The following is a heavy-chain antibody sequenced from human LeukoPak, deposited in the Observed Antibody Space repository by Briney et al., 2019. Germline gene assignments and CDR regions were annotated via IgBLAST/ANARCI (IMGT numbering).Heavy chain of an antibody. D-gene: IGHD1-26*01. CDR3: ASGRPLGFDY. V-gene: IGHV4-59*01. CDR2: IYYSGTT. Sequence: SETLSLTCTVSGDSISSYYWTWIRQPPEKGLEWIGYIYYSGTTNYNPSLKSRVTISVDTSKNQFSLKLSSVTAADTAVYYCASGRPLGFDYWGQGTLVTVSS. CDR1: GDSISSYY. J-gene: IGHJ4*02.